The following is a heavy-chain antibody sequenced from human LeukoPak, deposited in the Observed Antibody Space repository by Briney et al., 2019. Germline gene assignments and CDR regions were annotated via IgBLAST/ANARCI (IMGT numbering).Heavy chain of an antibody. Sequence: PSETLSLTCSVSGGSISTYCWTWIRQPPGKGLEWIGYIYYSGSTNYNPSLKSRVTISLDTSKNQFSLKLSSVTAADTAVYYCARDLVDTVMSHLVLFDYWGQGTLVTVSS. V-gene: IGHV4-59*12. CDR2: IYYSGST. D-gene: IGHD5-18*01. CDR3: ARDLVDTVMSHLVLFDY. J-gene: IGHJ4*02. CDR1: GGSISTYC.